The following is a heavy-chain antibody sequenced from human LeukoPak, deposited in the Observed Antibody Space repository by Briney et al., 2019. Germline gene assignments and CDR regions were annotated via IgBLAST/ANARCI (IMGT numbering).Heavy chain of an antibody. J-gene: IGHJ4*02. CDR1: GFTFSSYN. V-gene: IGHV3-21*01. CDR3: ARFSRTDQYYFDY. CDR2: ISSSSSFI. D-gene: IGHD2-2*01. Sequence: PGGSLRLSCAASGFTFSSYNMNWVRQAPGKGLEWVSSISSSSSFIYYEDSVKDRFTISRDNAKNSLYLQMNSLRVEDTAVYYCARFSRTDQYYFDYWGQGTLVTVSS.